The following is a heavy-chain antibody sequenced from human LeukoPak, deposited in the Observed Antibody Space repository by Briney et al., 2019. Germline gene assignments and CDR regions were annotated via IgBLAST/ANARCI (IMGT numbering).Heavy chain of an antibody. J-gene: IGHJ4*02. CDR2: IYHSGAT. CDR3: ARVNGDAHNKSDY. CDR1: GYSISRGNF. Sequence: SETLSLTCSVSGYSISRGNFWGWIRQPPGKGLEWIGTIYHSGATYYNPPLKSRVTISLDTSKNQFSLKLTSVTAADTAVYYCARVNGDAHNKSDYWGQGTLVTVSS. D-gene: IGHD5-24*01. V-gene: IGHV4-38-2*02.